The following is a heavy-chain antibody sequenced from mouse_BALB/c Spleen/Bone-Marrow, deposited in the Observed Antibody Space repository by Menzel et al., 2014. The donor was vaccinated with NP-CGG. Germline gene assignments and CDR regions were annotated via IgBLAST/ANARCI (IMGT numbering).Heavy chain of an antibody. V-gene: IGHV1-5*01. Sequence: EVQLQQSGTVLARPGASVKISCKASGYTFTSYWMHWVKQRPGQGLEWIGTIYPGNSDTSYNQKFKGKAKLTAVTSTSTAYMELSSLTNEDSAVYYCTRVITTGSAWFAYWGQGTLVTVS. J-gene: IGHJ3*01. CDR1: GYTFTSYW. CDR2: IYPGNSDT. D-gene: IGHD2-4*01. CDR3: TRVITTGSAWFAY.